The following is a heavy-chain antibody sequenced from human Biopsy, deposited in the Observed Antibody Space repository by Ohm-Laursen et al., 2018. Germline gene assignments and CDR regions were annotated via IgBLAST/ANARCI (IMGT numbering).Heavy chain of an antibody. V-gene: IGHV4-34*01. D-gene: IGHD3/OR15-3a*01. CDR2: ITHSGYT. J-gene: IGHJ4*02. CDR3: VRLNRRGNIIFFDY. CDR1: SGSFSSNY. Sequence: TLSLTCAVYSGSFSSNYWTWIRQPPGKGLEWIGEITHSGYTNYNPSLKSRVTVSVDTSKNQFSLNLSSVTAADTAVYYCVRLNRRGNIIFFDYWGRGTLVTVSS.